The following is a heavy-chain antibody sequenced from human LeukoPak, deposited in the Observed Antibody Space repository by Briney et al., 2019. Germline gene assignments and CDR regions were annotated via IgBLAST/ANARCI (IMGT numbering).Heavy chain of an antibody. Sequence: ASVKVSCKSSGYTFSNYGITWVRQSPGQGLEWMGWISAHNGNTKYAQNLQGRVTMTTDTSTSTAYMELRRLTSDDTAVYYCARESYCSGGNCYSGAGDYWGQGTLVSVSS. CDR1: GYTFSNYG. V-gene: IGHV1-18*01. CDR2: ISAHNGNT. CDR3: ARESYCSGGNCYSGAGDY. D-gene: IGHD2-15*01. J-gene: IGHJ4*02.